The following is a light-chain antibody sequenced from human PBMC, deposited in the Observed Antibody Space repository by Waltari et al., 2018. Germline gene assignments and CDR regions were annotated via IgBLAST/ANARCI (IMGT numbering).Light chain of an antibody. Sequence: SYELTQPPSLSVSPGQTASITCSRYKLVNYYVSWYQQRPGQSPILLIYQDDKRPSDIPARFSGSNSGNTATLTISATQSMDESVYYCQAWDNSAVVFGGGTMLTVL. CDR2: QDD. CDR1: KLVNYY. V-gene: IGLV3-1*01. CDR3: QAWDNSAVV. J-gene: IGLJ3*02.